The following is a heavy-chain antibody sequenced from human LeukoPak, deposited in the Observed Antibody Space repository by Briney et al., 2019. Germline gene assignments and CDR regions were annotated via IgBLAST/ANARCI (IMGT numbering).Heavy chain of an antibody. Sequence: PGGSLRLSCAASGFTFSSYAMSWVRQAPGKGLEWVSAISGSGGSTYYADSVKGRFTISRDNSKNTLYLQMNSLRAEDTAVYYCAIDFLDYDDAFDIWGQGTMVTVSS. CDR2: ISGSGGST. J-gene: IGHJ3*02. CDR1: GFTFSSYA. V-gene: IGHV3-23*01. CDR3: AIDFLDYDDAFDI. D-gene: IGHD4-17*01.